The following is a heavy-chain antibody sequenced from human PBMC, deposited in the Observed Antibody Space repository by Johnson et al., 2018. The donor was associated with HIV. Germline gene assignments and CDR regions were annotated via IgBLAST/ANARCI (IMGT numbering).Heavy chain of an antibody. CDR3: ARSRWADDAFDG. V-gene: IGHV3-9*03. Sequence: VESGGGLVQPGRSLRLSCAASGFTFDDYAMHWVRQAPGKGLEWVSGISWNSGSIGYAESVKGRFTISRDNAKDTVYLQMISLRAEDMAVYYCARSRWADDAFDGWGQGTMVTVSS. D-gene: IGHD1-26*01. J-gene: IGHJ3*01. CDR2: ISWNSGSI. CDR1: GFTFDDYA.